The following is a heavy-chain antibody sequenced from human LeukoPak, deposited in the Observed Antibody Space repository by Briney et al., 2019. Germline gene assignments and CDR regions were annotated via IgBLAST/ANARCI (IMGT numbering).Heavy chain of an antibody. V-gene: IGHV4-39*01. CDR2: IYSSGST. D-gene: IGHD6-19*01. J-gene: IGHJ4*02. CDR1: GGSISRNRYY. CDR3: ARLGLVNVPPVDY. Sequence: SETLSLTCTVSGGSISRNRYYWGWLRQPPGKGVEWIGIIYSSGSTYYNPSLNSRVTISVPTYHNQFSLNLSYVTAPVTAVYYCARLGLVNVPPVDYWGQGTLVTVSS.